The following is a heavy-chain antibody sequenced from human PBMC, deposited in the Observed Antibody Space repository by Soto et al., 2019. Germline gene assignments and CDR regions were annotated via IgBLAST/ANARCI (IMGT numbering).Heavy chain of an antibody. CDR3: ARVTRGDYLLTFSLRGMDV. Sequence: QVQLQQWGAGLLKPSETLSLTCAVYGGSFSGYYWSWIRQPPGKGLEGIGEINHSGTTNYNPSLQLSVPLSVHTSKNQFSLKLTSVTAADTAVFYCARVTRGDYLLTFSLRGMDVWGQGTTVTVSS. V-gene: IGHV4-34*02. D-gene: IGHD4-17*01. J-gene: IGHJ6*02. CDR2: INHSGTT. CDR1: GGSFSGYY.